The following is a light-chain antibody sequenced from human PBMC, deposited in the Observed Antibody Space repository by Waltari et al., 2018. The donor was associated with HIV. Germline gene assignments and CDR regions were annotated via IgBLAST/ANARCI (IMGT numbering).Light chain of an antibody. Sequence: DIVMTQSPDSLAVSLGERATINCKSSQSVLYSSNNKNYLAWYQQKPGQPPKLLIYWASTRESGVPDRFSGSGSGTDFTLTISSLQAEDVAVYYCQQYYSYFGTTFGGGTKVEIK. V-gene: IGKV4-1*01. J-gene: IGKJ4*01. CDR2: WAS. CDR3: QQYYSYFGTT. CDR1: QSVLYSSNNKNY.